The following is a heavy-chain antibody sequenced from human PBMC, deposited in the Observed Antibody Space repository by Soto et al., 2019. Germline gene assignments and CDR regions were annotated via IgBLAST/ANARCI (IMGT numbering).Heavy chain of an antibody. D-gene: IGHD2-15*01. Sequence: QAHLVESGGGVVQPGTSLRLSCAASGVSFNSYDMHWVRQAPGKGPEWVAIISYDGSNTYYSDSVRGRFTISRDNSTDTLDLQMHSLRSEDTAIYYCARISRYCSGGDCHAWGQGTQVTVSS. CDR1: GVSFNSYD. CDR3: ARISRYCSGGDCHA. V-gene: IGHV3-30*03. CDR2: ISYDGSNT. J-gene: IGHJ5*02.